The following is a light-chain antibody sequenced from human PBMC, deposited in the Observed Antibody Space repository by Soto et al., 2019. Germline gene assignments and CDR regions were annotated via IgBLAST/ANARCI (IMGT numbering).Light chain of an antibody. CDR3: SSYTTSTTVV. Sequence: QSALTQPASVFGSPGRSITFSCTGTSGDVGGYNFVSWYQQHPGKALKLMIDEVSSRPSGVSNRFSGSKSGNTASLTISGLQPEDEADYYCSSYTTSTTVVFGTGTKVTVL. V-gene: IGLV2-14*03. CDR2: EVS. CDR1: SGDVGGYNF. J-gene: IGLJ1*01.